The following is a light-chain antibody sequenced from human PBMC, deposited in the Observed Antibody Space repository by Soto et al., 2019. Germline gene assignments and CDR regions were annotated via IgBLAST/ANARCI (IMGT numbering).Light chain of an antibody. CDR1: QGIGVY. J-gene: IGKJ4*01. V-gene: IGKV1-27*01. Sequence: DIQMTQSPSSVSASLGDRVTITCRANQGIGVYLAWFQQKPGNVPKLLIYAASTLQSGVPSRFSGSGSGTHFTLTISRLQPEDVSTYYCQKYNSAPLTFGGGTKVEIK. CDR2: AAS. CDR3: QKYNSAPLT.